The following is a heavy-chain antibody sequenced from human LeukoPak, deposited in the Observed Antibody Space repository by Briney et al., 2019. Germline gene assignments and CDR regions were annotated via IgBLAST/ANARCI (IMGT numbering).Heavy chain of an antibody. Sequence: SETLSLTCTVSGGSTSSHFWTWIRQPPGKGLEWLGYVYNTGSTSYNPSLQRRLTMTLDASKKQFYLKLTSVTAADTAVYFCARDDYRVFDAFDVWGQGTVVTVSS. CDR2: VYNTGST. V-gene: IGHV4-59*08. CDR3: ARDDYRVFDAFDV. CDR1: GGSTSSHF. D-gene: IGHD4-17*01. J-gene: IGHJ3*01.